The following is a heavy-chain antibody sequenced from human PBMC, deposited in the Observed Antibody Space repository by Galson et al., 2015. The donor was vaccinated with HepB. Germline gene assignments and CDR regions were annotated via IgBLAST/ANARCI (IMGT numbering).Heavy chain of an antibody. V-gene: IGHV6-1*01. CDR1: GDSVSSNSAS. D-gene: IGHD5-18*01. Sequence: CAISGDSVSSNSASWNWIRQSPSRGLEWLGRTYYRSKWYNDYALSVKSRITINPDTSKNQFSLQLSSVTPEDTAVYYCARGGYSYLTSFNYWGQVTLVTVSS. CDR3: ARGGYSYLTSFNY. J-gene: IGHJ4*02. CDR2: TYYRSKWYN.